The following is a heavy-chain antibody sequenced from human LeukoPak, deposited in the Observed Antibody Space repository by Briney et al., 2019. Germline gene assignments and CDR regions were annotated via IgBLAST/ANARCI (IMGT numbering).Heavy chain of an antibody. D-gene: IGHD4-17*01. CDR1: GFTFSSYG. Sequence: GRSLRLSCAASGFTFSSYGMHWVRQAPGKGLEWVAVISYDGSNKYYADSVKGRFTISRDNSKNTVYLQMNSLRAEDTAVYYCAKDMDHDYDDYGFDYWGQGTPVTVSS. CDR3: AKDMDHDYDDYGFDY. CDR2: ISYDGSNK. V-gene: IGHV3-30*18. J-gene: IGHJ4*02.